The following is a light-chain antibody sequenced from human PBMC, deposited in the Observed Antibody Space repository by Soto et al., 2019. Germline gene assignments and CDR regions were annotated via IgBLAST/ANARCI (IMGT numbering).Light chain of an antibody. Sequence: QSVLTQPPSASGTPGQRVTISCSGSSSNIGSNYVYWYQQLPGTAPKLLIYRNNQRPSGVPDRFSGSKSGTSASLAISGPRSEDEADYYCAAWDDSLSAHVVFGGGTKLTVL. CDR3: AAWDDSLSAHVV. CDR2: RNN. CDR1: SSNIGSNY. J-gene: IGLJ2*01. V-gene: IGLV1-47*01.